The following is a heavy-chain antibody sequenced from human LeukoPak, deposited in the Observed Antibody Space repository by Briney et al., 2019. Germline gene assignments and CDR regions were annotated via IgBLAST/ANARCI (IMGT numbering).Heavy chain of an antibody. J-gene: IGHJ4*02. CDR1: GGSFSGYY. V-gene: IGHV4-34*01. CDR3: ARVRYYYGSGSYPDY. D-gene: IGHD3-10*01. CDR2: INHSGST. Sequence: SETLSLTCAVYGGSFSGYYWSWIRQPPGKGLEWIGEINHSGSTNYNPSLKSRVTISVDTSKNQFSLKLSSVTAADTAVYYCARVRYYYGSGSYPDYWGQGTLVTVFS.